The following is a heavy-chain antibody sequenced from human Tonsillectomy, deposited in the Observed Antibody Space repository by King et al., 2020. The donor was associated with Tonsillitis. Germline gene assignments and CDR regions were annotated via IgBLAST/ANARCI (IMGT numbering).Heavy chain of an antibody. D-gene: IGHD1-7*01. CDR3: ARGTWDY. CDR1: GFTFSSYE. CDR2: ISNCGSTI. Sequence: VQLVESGGDLVQPGGSLRLSCAASGFTFSSYEMNWVRQAPGKGLEGGSYISNCGSTIYYADSVKGRFTISRDNAKNSLYLQMNSLRAEDTAVYYCARGTWDYWGQGTLVTVSS. J-gene: IGHJ4*02. V-gene: IGHV3-48*03.